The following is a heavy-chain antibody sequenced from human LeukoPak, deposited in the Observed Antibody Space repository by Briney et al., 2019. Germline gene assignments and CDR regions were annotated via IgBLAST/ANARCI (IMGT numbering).Heavy chain of an antibody. CDR3: ARSGLRRYSSSPFDY. D-gene: IGHD4-11*01. J-gene: IGHJ4*02. CDR2: IDNSGST. CDR1: GASISSFH. Sequence: AETLSLTCTVSGASISSFHWSWLRQPPGKGLEWIGYIDNSGSTKYNPSLKGRVTISVDTSKNQFSLKLSSVTAADTAVYYCARSGLRRYSSSPFDYWGQGTLVTVSS. V-gene: IGHV4-59*01.